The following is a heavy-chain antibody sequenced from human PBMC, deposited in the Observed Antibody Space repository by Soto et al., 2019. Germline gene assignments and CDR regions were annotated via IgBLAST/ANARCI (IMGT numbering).Heavy chain of an antibody. Sequence: ASVKVSCKASGYTFTSYAMNWVRQAPGQGLEWMGWINTNTGNPTYAQGFTGRFVFSLDTSVSTAYLQICSLKAEDTAVYYCARDWDSSSWPYYYYYGMDVWGQGTTVTVSS. J-gene: IGHJ6*02. CDR3: ARDWDSSSWPYYYYYGMDV. CDR2: INTNTGNP. V-gene: IGHV7-4-1*01. CDR1: GYTFTSYA. D-gene: IGHD6-13*01.